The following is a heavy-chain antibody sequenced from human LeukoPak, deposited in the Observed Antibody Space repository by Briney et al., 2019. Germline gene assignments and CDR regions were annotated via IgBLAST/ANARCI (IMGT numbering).Heavy chain of an antibody. CDR2: INNDGSST. V-gene: IGHV3-74*01. CDR3: ARVGYYNWLNP. CDR1: GFTFSSYW. J-gene: IGHJ5*02. Sequence: GGSLRLSCAASGFTFSSYWMHWVRQAPGKGLVWVSRINNDGSSTSYADSVKGRFTISRDNAKNTLYLQMNSLRAEDTAVYYCARVGYYNWLNPWGQGTLVTVSS. D-gene: IGHD3-9*01.